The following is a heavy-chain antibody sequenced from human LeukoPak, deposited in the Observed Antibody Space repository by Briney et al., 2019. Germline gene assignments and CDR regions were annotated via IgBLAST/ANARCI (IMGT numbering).Heavy chain of an antibody. J-gene: IGHJ4*02. Sequence: ASVKVSCKTSGYTFSTYAINWVRQAPGQGLEWMGWINTKTGNPTYAPGFTGRSVFSLETSVTTVHLQISSLKAEDTAVYYCGRGRGPHLNNGKYFFVDYWGQGTRVTVSS. CDR2: INTKTGNP. D-gene: IGHD2/OR15-2a*01. CDR3: GRGRGPHLNNGKYFFVDY. CDR1: GYTFSTYA. V-gene: IGHV7-4-1*02.